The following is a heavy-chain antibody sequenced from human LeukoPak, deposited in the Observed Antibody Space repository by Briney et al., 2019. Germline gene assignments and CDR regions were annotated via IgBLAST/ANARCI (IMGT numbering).Heavy chain of an antibody. J-gene: IGHJ4*02. CDR2: ISYDGSNK. CDR1: GFTFSSYA. V-gene: IGHV3-30*01. CDR3: ARGGPRVSSSLSFY. D-gene: IGHD6-6*01. Sequence: GGSLRLSCAASGFTFSSYAMHWVRQAPGKGLEWVAVISYDGSNKYYADSVKGRFTIPRDNSKNTLYLQMNSLRAEDTAVYYCARGGPRVSSSLSFYWGQGTLVTVSS.